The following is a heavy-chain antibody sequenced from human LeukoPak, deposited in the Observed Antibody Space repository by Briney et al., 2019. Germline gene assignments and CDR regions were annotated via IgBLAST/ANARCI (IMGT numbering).Heavy chain of an antibody. CDR2: ISAYNGNT. J-gene: IGHJ6*02. CDR1: GYTFTSYG. V-gene: IGHV1-18*01. Sequence: ASVKVSCKASGYTFTSYGISWVRQAPGQGLEWMGWISAYNGNTNYAQKLQGRVTMTTDTSTSTAYMELRSLRSDDTAVYYCARDSRVVPAAGMDVWGQGTTVTVSS. CDR3: ARDSRVVPAAGMDV. D-gene: IGHD2-2*01.